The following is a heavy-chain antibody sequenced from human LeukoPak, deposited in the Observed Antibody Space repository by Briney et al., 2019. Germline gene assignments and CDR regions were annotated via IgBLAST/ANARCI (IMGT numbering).Heavy chain of an antibody. CDR1: GFTFSSYG. D-gene: IGHD3-22*01. CDR3: AKEIYSDSSAYVDY. J-gene: IGHJ4*02. CDR2: ISYDGSNK. Sequence: GGSLRLSCAASGFTFSSYGMHWVRQAPGKGLEWVAVISYDGSNKYYADSVKGRFTISRDNSKNTLYLQMNSLRAEDTAVYYCAKEIYSDSSAYVDYWGQGTLVTVSS. V-gene: IGHV3-30*18.